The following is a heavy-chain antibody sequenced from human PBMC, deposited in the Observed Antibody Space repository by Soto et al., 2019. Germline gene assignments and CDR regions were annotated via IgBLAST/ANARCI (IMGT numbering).Heavy chain of an antibody. V-gene: IGHV1-18*01. J-gene: IGHJ4*02. D-gene: IGHD1-1*01. CDR1: GYTFTNYG. CDR3: ARGDGNYFDY. CDR2: ISAYNGHT. Sequence: QVQLVQSGAEVKKPGASVKVSCKASGYTFTNYGITWLRQAPGQGPEWMGWISAYNGHTKYAQNLQGRVTMTTETSTSTAYMELTSLRSDDTALYYCARGDGNYFDYWGQGTVVTVPS.